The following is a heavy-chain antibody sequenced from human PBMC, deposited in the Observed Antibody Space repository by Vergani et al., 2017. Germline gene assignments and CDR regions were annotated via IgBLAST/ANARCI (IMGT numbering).Heavy chain of an antibody. D-gene: IGHD6-19*01. Sequence: QVQLQESGPGLVKPSQTLSLTCTVSGGSISSGGYYWSWIRQHPGKGLEWIGYIYYSGSTYYNQSLKSRVTISVDTSKNQFSLKLSSVTAADTAVYYCARDGVAVAGTTPARYYYYMDVWGKGTTVTVSS. CDR2: IYYSGST. V-gene: IGHV4-31*03. CDR1: GGSISSGGYY. CDR3: ARDGVAVAGTTPARYYYYMDV. J-gene: IGHJ6*03.